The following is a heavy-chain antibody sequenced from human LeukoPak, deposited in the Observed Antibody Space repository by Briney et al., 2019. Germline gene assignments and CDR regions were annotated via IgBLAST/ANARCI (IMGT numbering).Heavy chain of an antibody. Sequence: SVKVSCKASGGTFSSYAISWVRQAPGQGLEWMGGIIPIFGTANYAQKFQGRVTITADESTSTAYMELSSLRSEDTAVYYCAREGYDFWSGYPPMGAFDIWGQGTMVTVSS. V-gene: IGHV1-69*13. D-gene: IGHD3-3*01. J-gene: IGHJ3*02. CDR3: AREGYDFWSGYPPMGAFDI. CDR1: GGTFSSYA. CDR2: IIPIFGTA.